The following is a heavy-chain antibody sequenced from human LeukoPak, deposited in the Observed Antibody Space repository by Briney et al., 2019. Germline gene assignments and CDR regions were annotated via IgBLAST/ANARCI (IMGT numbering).Heavy chain of an antibody. CDR2: ISYDGTNK. CDR1: GFSFSSCA. J-gene: IGHJ4*02. CDR3: AKTRPLDSSSWSHGDY. D-gene: IGHD6-13*01. Sequence: GSLRLSCAASGFSFSSCALHWIRQAPGKGLEWVAVISYDGTNKFYAGSVKGRFTISRDNSKNTLYLQMNSLRAEDTAVYYCAKTRPLDSSSWSHGDYWGQGTLVTVSS. V-gene: IGHV3-30*04.